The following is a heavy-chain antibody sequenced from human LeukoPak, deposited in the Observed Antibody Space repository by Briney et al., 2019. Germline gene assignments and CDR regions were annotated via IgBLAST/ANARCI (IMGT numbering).Heavy chain of an antibody. D-gene: IGHD3-22*01. J-gene: IGHJ4*02. CDR1: GGTFSSYA. CDR3: ARDLTPYDSSGSSGD. CDR2: TIPIFGTA. V-gene: IGHV1-69*05. Sequence: SVKVSCKASGGTFSSYAISWVRQAPGQGLEWMGRTIPIFGTANYAQKFQGRVTITTDESTSTAYMELSSLRSEDTAVYYCARDLTPYDSSGSSGDWGQGTLVTVSS.